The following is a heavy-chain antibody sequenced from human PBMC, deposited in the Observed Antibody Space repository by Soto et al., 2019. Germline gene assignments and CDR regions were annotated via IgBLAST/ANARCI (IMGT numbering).Heavy chain of an antibody. CDR1: GYTFTSYY. V-gene: IGHV1-46*01. CDR3: ARGQTTVYAFDI. CDR2: INPSGGST. J-gene: IGHJ3*02. D-gene: IGHD4-4*01. Sequence: ASVKVSCKACGYTFTSYYMHWVRQAPGQGLEWMGIINPSGGSTSYAQKFQGRVTMTRDTSTSTVYMELSSLGSEDTAVYYCARGQTTVYAFDIWGEGTMVTVSS.